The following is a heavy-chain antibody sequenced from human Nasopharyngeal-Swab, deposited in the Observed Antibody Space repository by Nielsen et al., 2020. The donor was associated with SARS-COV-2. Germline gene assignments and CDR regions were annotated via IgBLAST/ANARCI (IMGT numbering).Heavy chain of an antibody. CDR3: ARDQGFTSSYWFDP. Sequence: ASVKVSCKASGYTFTSDGISWVRQAPGQGLEWMGWISGYNGFTNYGQKFQGRVTMTTDTSTSTAYMELRSLTSDDMAVYYCARDQGFTSSYWFDPWGQGTLVTVSS. CDR2: ISGYNGFT. V-gene: IGHV1-18*03. CDR1: GYTFTSDG. D-gene: IGHD2-2*01. J-gene: IGHJ5*02.